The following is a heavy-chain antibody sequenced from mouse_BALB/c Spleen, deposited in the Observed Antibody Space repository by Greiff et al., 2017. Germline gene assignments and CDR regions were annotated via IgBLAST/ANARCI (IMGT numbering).Heavy chain of an antibody. CDR2: ISDGGSYT. J-gene: IGHJ4*01. V-gene: IGHV5-4*02. CDR3: ARDVDGYPYAMDY. CDR1: GFTFSDYY. D-gene: IGHD2-3*01. Sequence: DVMLVESGGGLVKPGGSLKLSCAASGFTFSDYYMYWVRQTPEKRLEWVATISDGGSYTYYPDSVRGRFTISRDNAKTNLYLQMSSLKSEDTAMYYCARDVDGYPYAMDYWGQGTSVTVSS.